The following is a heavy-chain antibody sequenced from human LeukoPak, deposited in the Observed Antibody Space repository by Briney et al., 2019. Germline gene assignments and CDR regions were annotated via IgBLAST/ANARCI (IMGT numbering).Heavy chain of an antibody. V-gene: IGHV3-53*01. J-gene: IGHJ5*02. CDR3: AKEGNLGDNWFDP. Sequence: GGSLRLSCAASGFTVSSNYMSWVRQAPGKGLEWVSVIYSGGSTYYADSVKGRFTIPRDNSKNTLYLQMNSLRAEDTAVYYCAKEGNLGDNWFDPWGQGTLVTVSS. CDR2: IYSGGST. CDR1: GFTVSSNY. D-gene: IGHD4-23*01.